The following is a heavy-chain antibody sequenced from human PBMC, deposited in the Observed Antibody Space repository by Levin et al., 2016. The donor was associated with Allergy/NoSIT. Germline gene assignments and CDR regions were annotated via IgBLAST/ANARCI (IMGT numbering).Heavy chain of an antibody. CDR2: IKPDGSGT. CDR1: GFTFNNYW. D-gene: IGHD4-23*01. J-gene: IGHJ4*02. V-gene: IGHV3-7*01. Sequence: GGSLRLSCAASGFTFNNYWMNWVRQPPGKGLEWAANIKPDGSGTYYAGSVRGRFTISRDNAQNSLFLQVDSLRTEDTAVYYCAIGGLYGGNSFDWWGQGTLVTVSS. CDR3: AIGGLYGGNSFDW.